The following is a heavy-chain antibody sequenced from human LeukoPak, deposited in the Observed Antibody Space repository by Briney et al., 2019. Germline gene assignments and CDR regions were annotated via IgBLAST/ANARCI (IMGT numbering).Heavy chain of an antibody. V-gene: IGHV3-53*01. CDR1: GFIVSINY. CDR2: IYSDGNT. Sequence: GGSLRLSCAASGFIVSINYMSWVRQAPGKGLEWVSVIYSDGNTDYADSVKGRFTISRDDSKNTLYLQMSGLRAEDTAVYYCSKDLTSDFGGDFDPWGQGTLVTVSS. D-gene: IGHD3-10*01. CDR3: SKDLTSDFGGDFDP. J-gene: IGHJ5*02.